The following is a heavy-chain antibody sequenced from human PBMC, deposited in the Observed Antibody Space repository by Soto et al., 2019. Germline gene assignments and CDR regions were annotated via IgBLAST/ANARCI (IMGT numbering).Heavy chain of an antibody. V-gene: IGHV3-11*01. D-gene: IGHD3-3*01. Sequence: GGSLRLSCAASGFTFSDYYMSWIRQAPGKGLEWVSYISSSGSTIYYADSVTGRFTISVDNAKNSLYLPMNSLRAEDTAVYYCARDSGDFWSGYVDYWGQGTLVTVSS. J-gene: IGHJ4*02. CDR3: ARDSGDFWSGYVDY. CDR2: ISSSGSTI. CDR1: GFTFSDYY.